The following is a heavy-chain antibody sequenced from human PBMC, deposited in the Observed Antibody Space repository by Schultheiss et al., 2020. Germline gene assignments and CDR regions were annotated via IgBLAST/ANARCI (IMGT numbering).Heavy chain of an antibody. CDR3: AKHKVTMVRGVITTNWFDP. D-gene: IGHD3-10*01. CDR1: GGSISSSSYY. V-gene: IGHV4-39*01. J-gene: IGHJ5*02. CDR2: IYYSGST. Sequence: SQTLSLTCTVSGGSISSSSYYWGWIRQPPGKGLEWIGSIYYSGSTNYNPSLKSRVTISVDTSKNQFSLKLSSVTAADTAVYYCAKHKVTMVRGVITTNWFDPWGQGTLVTVSS.